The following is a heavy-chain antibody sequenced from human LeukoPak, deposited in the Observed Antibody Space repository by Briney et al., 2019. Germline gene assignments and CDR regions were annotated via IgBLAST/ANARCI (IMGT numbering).Heavy chain of an antibody. Sequence: QTGGSLRLSCAASGFTVSTNHVSWVRLAPGKGLEWVSIIYTAGSTFYADSVKGRFTISRDNSRNTLFLQMNSLRAEDTAVYYCARVWELSFDHWGQGTLVTVSS. CDR2: IYTAGST. CDR3: ARVWELSFDH. D-gene: IGHD1-26*01. J-gene: IGHJ4*02. V-gene: IGHV3-53*01. CDR1: GFTVSTNH.